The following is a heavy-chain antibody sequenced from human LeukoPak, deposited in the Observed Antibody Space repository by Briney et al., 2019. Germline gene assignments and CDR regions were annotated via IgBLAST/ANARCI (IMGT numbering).Heavy chain of an antibody. V-gene: IGHV3-23*01. D-gene: IGHD4-23*01. CDR3: AKDVGHGGNPGASDY. Sequence: GGSLRLSCAASGFTFSSYAMSWVRQAPGKGLEWVSAISGSGGSTYYADSVKGRFTISRDNSKNTLYLQMNSLRAEDTAVYYCAKDVGHGGNPGASDYWGQGTLVTVSS. CDR2: ISGSGGST. CDR1: GFTFSSYA. J-gene: IGHJ4*02.